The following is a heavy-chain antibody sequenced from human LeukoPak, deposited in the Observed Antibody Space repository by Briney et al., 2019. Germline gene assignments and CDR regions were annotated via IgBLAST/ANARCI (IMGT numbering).Heavy chain of an antibody. Sequence: SETLSLTCTVSGGSISSSSYYWGWIRQPPGKGLEWIGSIHYSGSTYYNPSLKSRVTISVDTSKNQFSLKLSSVTAADTAVYYCARGLGFGQLVVAVRYYYYMDVWGKGTTVTVSS. CDR3: ARGLGFGQLVVAVRYYYYMDV. D-gene: IGHD6-6*01. V-gene: IGHV4-39*07. CDR2: IHYSGST. J-gene: IGHJ6*03. CDR1: GGSISSSSYY.